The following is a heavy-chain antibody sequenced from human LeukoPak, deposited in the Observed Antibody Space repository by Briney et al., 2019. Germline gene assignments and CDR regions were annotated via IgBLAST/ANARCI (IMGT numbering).Heavy chain of an antibody. D-gene: IGHD6-13*01. CDR1: GGSISSYY. J-gene: IGHJ6*03. CDR2: IYTSGST. V-gene: IGHV4-4*07. Sequence: SETPSLTCTVSGGSISSYYWSWIRQPAGKGLEWIGRIYTSGSTNYNPSLKSRVTMSVDTSKNQFSLKLSSVTAADTAVYYCARDDKGRIAAAGTYYYYYYMDVWGKGTTVTVSS. CDR3: ARDDKGRIAAAGTYYYYYYMDV.